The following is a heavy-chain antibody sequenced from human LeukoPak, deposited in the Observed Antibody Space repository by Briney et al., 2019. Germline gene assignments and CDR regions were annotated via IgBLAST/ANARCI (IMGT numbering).Heavy chain of an antibody. CDR3: ARGGRVVRGVIGQYYYYYMDV. CDR2: INPNSGGT. Sequence: GASVKVSCKASGCTFTGYYMHWVRQAPGQGLEWMGWINPNSGGTNYAQKFQGRVTMTRDTSISTAYMELSRLRSDDTAVYYCARGGRVVRGVIGQYYYYYMDVWGKGTTVTISS. J-gene: IGHJ6*03. V-gene: IGHV1-2*02. D-gene: IGHD3-10*01. CDR1: GCTFTGYY.